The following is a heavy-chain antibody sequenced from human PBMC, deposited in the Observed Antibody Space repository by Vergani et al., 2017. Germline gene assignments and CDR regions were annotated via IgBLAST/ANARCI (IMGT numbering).Heavy chain of an antibody. D-gene: IGHD3-9*01. CDR2: IYYSGST. V-gene: IGHV4-39*07. Sequence: QLQLQESGPGLVKPSETLSLTCTVSGGSISSSSYYWGWIRQPPGKGLEWIGSIYYSGSTYYNPSLKSRVTISVDTSKNQFSLKLSSVTAADTAVYYCARGDILTDSPGSMDVWGQGTTVTVSS. CDR1: GGSISSSSYY. J-gene: IGHJ6*02. CDR3: ARGDILTDSPGSMDV.